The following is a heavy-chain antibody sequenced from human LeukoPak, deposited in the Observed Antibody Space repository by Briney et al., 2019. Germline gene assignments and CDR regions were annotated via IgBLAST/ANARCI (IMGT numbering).Heavy chain of an antibody. D-gene: IGHD3-10*01. V-gene: IGHV4-39*01. J-gene: IGHJ5*02. CDR1: GGSISSSSYY. CDR3: ARLMENYYGSGNWFDP. Sequence: PSETLSLTCTVSGGSISSSSYYWGWIRQPPGKGLEWIGSIYYSGSTYYNPSLKSRVTISVDTSKNQFSLKLSSVTAADTAVYYCARLMENYYGSGNWFDPWGQGTLVTVSS. CDR2: IYYSGST.